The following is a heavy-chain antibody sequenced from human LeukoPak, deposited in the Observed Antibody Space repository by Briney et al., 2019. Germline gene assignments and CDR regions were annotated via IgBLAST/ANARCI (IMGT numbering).Heavy chain of an antibody. J-gene: IGHJ6*04. D-gene: IGHD3-9*01. CDR1: GFTFGDYA. CDR2: IRSKAYGGTT. V-gene: IGHV3-49*04. Sequence: GALRLSCPASGFTFGDYATSWVRQAPGKGLEWVGFIRSKAYGGTTEYAASVKGRFTISRDDSKSIAYLQMNSLKTEDTAVYYCTRDLRDDILTGYGMDVWGKGTTVTVSS. CDR3: TRDLRDDILTGYGMDV.